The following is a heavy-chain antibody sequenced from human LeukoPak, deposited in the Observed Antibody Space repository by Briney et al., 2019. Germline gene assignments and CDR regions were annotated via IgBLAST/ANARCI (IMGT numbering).Heavy chain of an antibody. CDR3: AVDSSGRYDAFDI. J-gene: IGHJ3*02. Sequence: ASVKVSCKASGYTFTTYYMHWVRQAPGQGPEWMGIIDPTGGWTTYAQKFQGRVTMTTDTSTSTAYMELRSLRSDDTAVYYCAVDSSGRYDAFDIWGQGTMVTVSS. CDR1: GYTFTTYY. CDR2: IDPTGGWT. V-gene: IGHV1-46*01. D-gene: IGHD6-19*01.